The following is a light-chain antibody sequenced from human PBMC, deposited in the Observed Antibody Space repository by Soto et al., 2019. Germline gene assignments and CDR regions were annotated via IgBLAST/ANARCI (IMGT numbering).Light chain of an antibody. Sequence: EIVLTQSPGTLSLSPGERATLSCRASQSVSSSYLAWYQQKPGQAPRLLIYGASSMATGIPDRFSGSGSGTDFTLTISRLEPEDFAVYYCQQYGSSLLTFGGGTKVEIK. V-gene: IGKV3-20*01. CDR1: QSVSSSY. CDR2: GAS. J-gene: IGKJ4*01. CDR3: QQYGSSLLT.